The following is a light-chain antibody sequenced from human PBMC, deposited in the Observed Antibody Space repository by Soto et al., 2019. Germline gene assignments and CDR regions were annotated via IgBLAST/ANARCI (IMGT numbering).Light chain of an antibody. CDR1: QSVLFSSNNNNY. CDR2: WAS. Sequence: IVMTQSPDSLAVSLGERTTINCKSSQSVLFSSNNNNYLAWYQQKPGQPPKLLLYWASTRASGVPDRFSGSGSGTDFSLTISSLQAEDVAVYYCQQYYATPFTFGPGTKVDI. V-gene: IGKV4-1*01. CDR3: QQYYATPFT. J-gene: IGKJ3*01.